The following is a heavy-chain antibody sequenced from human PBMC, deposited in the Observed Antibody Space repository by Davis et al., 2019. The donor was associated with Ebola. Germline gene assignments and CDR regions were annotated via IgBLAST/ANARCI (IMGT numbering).Heavy chain of an antibody. V-gene: IGHV3-9*01. J-gene: IGHJ4*02. D-gene: IGHD3-22*01. Sequence: SLKISCAASGFTFSSYDMHWVRQAPGKGLEWVSGISWNSGSIGYADSVKGRFTISRDNAKNSLYLQMNSLRAEDTALYYCAKGLTTGPFDYWGQGTLVTVSS. CDR3: AKGLTTGPFDY. CDR2: ISWNSGSI. CDR1: GFTFSSYD.